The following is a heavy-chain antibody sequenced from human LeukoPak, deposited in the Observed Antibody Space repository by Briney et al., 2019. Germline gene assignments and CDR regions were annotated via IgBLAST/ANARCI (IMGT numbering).Heavy chain of an antibody. CDR2: IKEDGSEK. D-gene: IGHD3-10*01. V-gene: IGHV3-7*01. CDR3: ARNRGISD. CDR1: GFTFSSHW. J-gene: IGHJ4*02. Sequence: GGSLRLSCAASGFTFSSHWMNWVRQAPGKGLVWVANIKEDGSEKYYVESVKGRFTISRDNAKNSLYLQMNSLRVEDTAVYYCARNRGISDWGQGTLVTVSS.